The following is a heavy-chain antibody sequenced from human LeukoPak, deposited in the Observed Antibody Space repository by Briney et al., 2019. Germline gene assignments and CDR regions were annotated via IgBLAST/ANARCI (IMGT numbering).Heavy chain of an antibody. CDR2: ISDSGNTI. CDR3: ARSTLPGRSGSTDFFQH. V-gene: IGHV3-11*01. Sequence: GGSLRLSCAASGFTFSNYYMTWIRQAPGKGLQWISFISDSGNTIYYADSVEGRFTISRDNAKNSLYLQMHSLRAEDTAMYYCARSTLPGRSGSTDFFQHWGQGTLVTVSS. D-gene: IGHD6-19*01. CDR1: GFTFSNYY. J-gene: IGHJ1*01.